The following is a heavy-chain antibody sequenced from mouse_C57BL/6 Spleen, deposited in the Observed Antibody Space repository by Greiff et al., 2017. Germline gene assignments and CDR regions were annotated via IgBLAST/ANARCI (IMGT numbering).Heavy chain of an antibody. Sequence: QVQLKQSGPELVKPGASVKISCKASGYAFSSSWMNWVKQRPGKGLEWIGRIYPGDGDTNYNGKFKGKATLTADKSSSTAYMQLSSLTSEDSAVYFCARTTVGATWNYYAMDYWGQGTSVTVSS. CDR3: ARTTVGATWNYYAMDY. J-gene: IGHJ4*01. V-gene: IGHV1-82*01. CDR1: GYAFSSSW. D-gene: IGHD1-1*01. CDR2: IYPGDGDT.